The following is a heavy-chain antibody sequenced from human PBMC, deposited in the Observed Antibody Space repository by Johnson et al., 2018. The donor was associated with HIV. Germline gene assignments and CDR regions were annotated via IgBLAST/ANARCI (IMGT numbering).Heavy chain of an antibody. CDR3: ARRPNHDILTGKGGAFDT. D-gene: IGHD3-9*01. CDR1: EFTFSSYT. V-gene: IGHV3-30-3*01. J-gene: IGHJ3*02. CDR2: ILYDGDNK. Sequence: QVQLVESGGGVVQPGRSLRLSCAASEFTFSSYTIHWVRQAPGKGLEWVAVILYDGDNKYYADSVKGRFTISRDNAKNSLYLQMNSLRAEDTALYYCARRPNHDILTGKGGAFDTWGQGTMVTVYS.